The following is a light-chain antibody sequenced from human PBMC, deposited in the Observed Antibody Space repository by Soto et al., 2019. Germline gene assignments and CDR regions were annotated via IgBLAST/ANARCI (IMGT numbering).Light chain of an antibody. Sequence: DIQMTQSPSTLSASVGDRVTITCRASQSIGVWLAWYQQKPGTAPKLLIYKTSTLASGVPLRFSGSGSGTEITLNISSLQTYYFAAYYGQQYINDFRSFGQLTKVDIK. V-gene: IGKV1-5*03. CDR2: KTS. J-gene: IGKJ1*01. CDR3: QQYINDFRS. CDR1: QSIGVW.